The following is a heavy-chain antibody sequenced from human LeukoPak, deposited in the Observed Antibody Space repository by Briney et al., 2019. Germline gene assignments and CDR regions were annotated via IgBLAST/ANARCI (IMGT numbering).Heavy chain of an antibody. V-gene: IGHV3-7*03. CDR1: GFTLSSYW. CDR3: ARDLGYYYGSGSYSFFDY. CDR2: INQDGSER. J-gene: IGHJ4*02. Sequence: PGGSLRLSCTASGFTLSSYWMIWVRQAPGKGLECVANINQDGSERYYVDSVKGRFTISRENAKNSLYLQMNSLRAEDTAVYYCARDLGYYYGSGSYSFFDYWGQGTLVTVSS. D-gene: IGHD3-10*01.